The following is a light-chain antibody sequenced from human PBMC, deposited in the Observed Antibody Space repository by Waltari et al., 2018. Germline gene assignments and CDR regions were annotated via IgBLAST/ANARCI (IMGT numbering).Light chain of an antibody. CDR3: QHQRT. Sequence: EIVLTQSPATLSVSPGERATLSCRASQRVSSNLAWYQQKPGQAPRLLIYGASTRATAVPARFSGSGSGREFTLTISSLQSEDVAVYYCQHQRTFGQGTKVEIK. CDR1: QRVSSN. CDR2: GAS. J-gene: IGKJ1*01. V-gene: IGKV3-15*01.